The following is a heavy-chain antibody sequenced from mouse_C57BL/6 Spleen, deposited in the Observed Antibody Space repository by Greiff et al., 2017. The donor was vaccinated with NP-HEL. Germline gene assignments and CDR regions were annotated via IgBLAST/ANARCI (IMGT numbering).Heavy chain of an antibody. V-gene: IGHV1-15*01. J-gene: IGHJ2*01. D-gene: IGHD1-1*01. Sequence: VQLQQSGAELVRPGASVTLSCKASGYTFTDYEMHWVKQTPVHGLEWIGAIDPETGGTAYNQKFKGKAILTADKSSSTAYMELRSLTSEDSAVYYCTRAITTVVALRGYFDYWGQGTTLTVSS. CDR2: IDPETGGT. CDR1: GYTFTDYE. CDR3: TRAITTVVALRGYFDY.